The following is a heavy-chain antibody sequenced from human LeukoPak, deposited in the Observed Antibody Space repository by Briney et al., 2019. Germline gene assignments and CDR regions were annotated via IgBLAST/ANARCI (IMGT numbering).Heavy chain of an antibody. V-gene: IGHV4-59*08. CDR1: GYSISSGYY. Sequence: SETLSLTCTVSGYSISSGYYWSWIRQPPGKGLEWIGYIYYSGSTNYNPSLKSRVTISVDTSKNQFSLKLSSVTAADTAVYYCARQARGSGTVYYYYYYMDVWGKGTTVTISS. CDR3: ARQARGSGTVYYYYYYMDV. D-gene: IGHD3-10*01. CDR2: IYYSGST. J-gene: IGHJ6*03.